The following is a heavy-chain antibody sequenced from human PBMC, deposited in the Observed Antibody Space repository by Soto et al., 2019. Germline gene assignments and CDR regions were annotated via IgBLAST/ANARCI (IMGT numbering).Heavy chain of an antibody. Sequence: EVQLVESGGGLVQPGGSLRLSCAASGFTVSSNYMSWVRQAPGKGLEWVSVIYSGGSKYYADSVKGRFTISRHNSKNTLYLQMNSLRAEDTAVYYCAREGYCSGGSCSHAFDIWGQGTMVTVSS. D-gene: IGHD2-15*01. CDR3: AREGYCSGGSCSHAFDI. J-gene: IGHJ3*02. CDR2: IYSGGSK. CDR1: GFTVSSNY. V-gene: IGHV3-53*04.